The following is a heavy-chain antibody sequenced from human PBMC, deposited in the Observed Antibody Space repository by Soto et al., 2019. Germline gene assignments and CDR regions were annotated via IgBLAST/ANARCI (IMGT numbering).Heavy chain of an antibody. CDR1: GGSIRSGSYD. D-gene: IGHD3-10*01. J-gene: IGHJ3*02. CDR3: ARRYGSAFDI. CDR2: IYYSGST. V-gene: IGHV4-61*01. Sequence: TSETLSLTCTVSGGSIRSGSYDWGWIRQPPGKGLEWIGYIYYSGSTNYNPSLKSRVTVSVDTSKNQFSLKLSSVTAADTAVYYCARRYGSAFDIWGQGTMVTVSS.